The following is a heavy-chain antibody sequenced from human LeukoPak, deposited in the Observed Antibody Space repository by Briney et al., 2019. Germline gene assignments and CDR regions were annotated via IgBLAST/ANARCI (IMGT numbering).Heavy chain of an antibody. CDR3: ARVSSWYAWFDP. V-gene: IGHV4-39*01. CDR2: IYNSGST. CDR1: GGSISSSIYY. Sequence: PSETLSLTCTVFGGSISSSIYYWGWIRQPPGKGLEWIGSIYNSGSTYYNPSLKRRITISVDPLKNQFSLRLSSVTAADTAVYYCARVSSWYAWFDPWGQGTLVTVSS. D-gene: IGHD6-13*01. J-gene: IGHJ5*02.